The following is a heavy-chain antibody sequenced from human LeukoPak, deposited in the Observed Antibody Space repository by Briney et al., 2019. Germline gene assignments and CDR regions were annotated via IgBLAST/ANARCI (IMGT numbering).Heavy chain of an antibody. V-gene: IGHV4-59*08. J-gene: IGHJ4*02. D-gene: IGHD3-10*01. CDR2: IYYSGST. Sequence: PSETLSLTCTVSGGSISSYYWSWIRQPPGKGLEWIGYIYYSGSTNYNPSPKSRVTISVDTSKNQFSLKLSSVTAADTAVYYCARHLGVRPFDYWGQGTLVTVSS. CDR1: GGSISSYY. CDR3: ARHLGVRPFDY.